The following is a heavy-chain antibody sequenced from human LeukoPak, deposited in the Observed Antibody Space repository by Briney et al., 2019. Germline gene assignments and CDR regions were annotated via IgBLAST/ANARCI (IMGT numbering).Heavy chain of an antibody. CDR3: ARGGKLLWFGAAG. V-gene: IGHV3-33*01. CDR2: IWYDGSQK. D-gene: IGHD3-10*01. CDR1: GFTFSSYG. Sequence: PGGSLRLSCAASGFTFSSYGMHWVRQAPGKGLEWVAVIWYDGSQKYYPDSVKGRFTISRDNAKNSLYLQMNSLRAEDTAVYYCARGGKLLWFGAAGWGQGTLVTVSS. J-gene: IGHJ4*02.